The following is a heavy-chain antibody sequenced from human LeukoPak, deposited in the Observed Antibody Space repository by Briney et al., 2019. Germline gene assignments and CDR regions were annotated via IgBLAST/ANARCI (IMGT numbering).Heavy chain of an antibody. D-gene: IGHD3-10*01. CDR1: GFTFDDYA. V-gene: IGHV3-9*01. CDR2: ISWNSGSI. CDR3: AKGFQVRGVIPYYFDY. J-gene: IGHJ4*02. Sequence: QPGRSLRLSCAASGFTFDDYAMHWVRQAPGKGLEWVSGISWNSGSISYADSVKGRFTVSRDNAKNSLYLQMNSLRAEDTALYYCAKGFQVRGVIPYYFDYWGQGTLVTVSS.